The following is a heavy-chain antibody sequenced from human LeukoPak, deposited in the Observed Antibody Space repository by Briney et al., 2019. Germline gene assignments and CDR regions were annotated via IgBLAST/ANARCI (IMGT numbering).Heavy chain of an antibody. D-gene: IGHD6-19*01. CDR1: GYTFTSYD. CDR3: ARGRSARRRDSSGWYPY. V-gene: IGHV1-8*01. CDR2: MNPNSGNT. Sequence: ASVKVSCKASGYTFTSYDINWVRQATGQGLEWMGWMNPNSGNTGYAQKFQGRVTMTRNTSISTAYMELSSLRSEDTAVYYRARGRSARRRDSSGWYPYWGQGTLVTVSS. J-gene: IGHJ4*02.